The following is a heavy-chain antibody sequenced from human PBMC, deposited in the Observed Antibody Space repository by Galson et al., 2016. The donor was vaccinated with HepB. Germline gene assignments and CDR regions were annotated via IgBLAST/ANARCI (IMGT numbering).Heavy chain of an antibody. CDR3: ASMVRGVTIYY. J-gene: IGHJ4*02. CDR2: IYYSGST. D-gene: IGHD3-10*01. CDR1: GGSISSSSYY. Sequence: SETLSLTCTVSGGSISSSSYYWGWIRQPPGKGLEWIGSIYYSGSTYYNPSLKSRVTISVDTSKNQFSLKLSSVTAVGTAVYYCASMVRGVTIYYWGQGTLVTVSS. V-gene: IGHV4-39*01.